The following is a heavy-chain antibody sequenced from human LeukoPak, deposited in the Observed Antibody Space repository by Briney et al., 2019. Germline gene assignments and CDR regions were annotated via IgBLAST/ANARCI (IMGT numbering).Heavy chain of an antibody. D-gene: IGHD3-10*01. CDR1: GGSFSGYY. CDR2: INHSGST. Sequence: SETLSLTCAVYGGSFSGYYWSWIRQPPGKGLEWIGEINHSGSTNYNPSLKSRVTISVDTSKNQFSLKLSSVTAADTAVYYCARRFTMVRGVIRLDCYMDVWGKGTTVTISS. V-gene: IGHV4-34*01. J-gene: IGHJ6*03. CDR3: ARRFTMVRGVIRLDCYMDV.